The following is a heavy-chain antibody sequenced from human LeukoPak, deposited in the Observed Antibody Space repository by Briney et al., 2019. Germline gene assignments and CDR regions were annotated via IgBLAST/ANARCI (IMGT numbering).Heavy chain of an antibody. Sequence: GGSLRLSCAASRFTFSTYWMSWVRQAPGKGLEWVANIKQDGREKYYVDTVKGRFTISRDNAKNSLYLQMNSLRAEDTAVYYCARDRGNDYNSYFFDYWGQGILVTVSS. CDR3: ARDRGNDYNSYFFDY. V-gene: IGHV3-7*01. J-gene: IGHJ4*02. D-gene: IGHD5-24*01. CDR1: RFTFSTYW. CDR2: IKQDGREK.